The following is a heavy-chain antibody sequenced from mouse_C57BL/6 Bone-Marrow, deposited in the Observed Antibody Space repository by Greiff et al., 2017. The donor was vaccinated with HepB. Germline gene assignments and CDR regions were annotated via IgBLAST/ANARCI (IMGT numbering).Heavy chain of an antibody. CDR3: ASYGNYGVDY. CDR1: GYTFTSYW. J-gene: IGHJ4*01. CDR2: IHTNSGST. V-gene: IGHV1-64*01. Sequence: QVQLKQPGAELVKPGASVKLSCKASGYTFTSYWMHWVKQRPGQGLEWIGMIHTNSGSTNYNEKFKSKATLTVDKSSSTAYMQLSSLTSEDSAVYYCASYGNYGVDYWGQGTSVTVSS. D-gene: IGHD2-1*01.